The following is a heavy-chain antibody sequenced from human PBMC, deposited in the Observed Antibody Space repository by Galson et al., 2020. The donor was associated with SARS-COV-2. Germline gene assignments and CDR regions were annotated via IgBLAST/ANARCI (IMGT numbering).Heavy chain of an antibody. V-gene: IGHV4-39*02. CDR3: VGRHLPQGGYLF. CDR1: GDSVSSRTYF. J-gene: IGHJ4*02. D-gene: IGHD1-26*01. Sequence: SETLSLTCSVSGDSVSSRTYFWGWVRQPPGKGLQWIGHMFHTDTYHNSSLKSRLALSMDNSKNHLSLELTFVTAADAAVCFGVGRHLPQGGYLFWGQGILVTVSS. CDR2: MFHTDT.